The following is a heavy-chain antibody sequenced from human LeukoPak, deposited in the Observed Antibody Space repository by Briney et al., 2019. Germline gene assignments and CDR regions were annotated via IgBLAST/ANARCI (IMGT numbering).Heavy chain of an antibody. CDR1: GYTFTGYY. Sequence: ASVKVSCKAYGYTFTGYYLHWVRQAPGQGLEWMGWINPNSRATNFAQKFQGRVAITWDTSITTAYMDLSRLTSDDTAVYYRARDRYGDGFAHLDYWGQGALVTVSS. CDR2: INPNSRAT. CDR3: ARDRYGDGFAHLDY. J-gene: IGHJ4*02. V-gene: IGHV1-2*02. D-gene: IGHD5-24*01.